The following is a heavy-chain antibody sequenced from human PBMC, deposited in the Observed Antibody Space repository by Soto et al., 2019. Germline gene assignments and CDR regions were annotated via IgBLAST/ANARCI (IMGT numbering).Heavy chain of an antibody. Sequence: PSETLSLTCAVYGGSFSGDDWSWIRQPPGKGLEWIGEINHSRSTNYNPSLKSRVTISVDTAKNQFSLKLSSVTAADTAVYYCARNQRNFWSCYSLSYYFDYWGHGTLVTPSS. CDR2: INHSRST. CDR1: GGSFSGDD. CDR3: ARNQRNFWSCYSLSYYFDY. D-gene: IGHD3-3*01. V-gene: IGHV4-34*01. J-gene: IGHJ4*01.